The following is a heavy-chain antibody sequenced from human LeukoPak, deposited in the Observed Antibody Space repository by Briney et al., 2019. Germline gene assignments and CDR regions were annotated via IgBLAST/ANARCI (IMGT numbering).Heavy chain of an antibody. CDR1: GYSISSGYY. Sequence: SETLSLTCTVSGYSISSGYYWGWIRPPPGKGLEWIGSIYHSGSTYYNPSLKSRVTISVDTSKNQFSLKLSSVTAADTAVYYCARVGRGKAAAVSWFDPWGQGTLVTVSS. CDR3: ARVGRGKAAAVSWFDP. J-gene: IGHJ5*02. V-gene: IGHV4-38-2*02. CDR2: IYHSGST. D-gene: IGHD6-13*01.